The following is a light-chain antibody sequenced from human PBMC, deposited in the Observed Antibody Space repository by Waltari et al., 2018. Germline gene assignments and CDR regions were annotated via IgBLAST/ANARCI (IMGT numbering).Light chain of an antibody. CDR1: ILGSKY. V-gene: IGLV3-1*01. Sequence: SSELTQPPSVSVSPGQTASITCSGDILGSKYASWYQHKPRQSPLLVLYQDLNRPSGIPERFSGSNSGNTATLTISGTQAMDDADYYCQALGSNRWVFGGGTKLTVL. CDR2: QDL. J-gene: IGLJ3*02. CDR3: QALGSNRWV.